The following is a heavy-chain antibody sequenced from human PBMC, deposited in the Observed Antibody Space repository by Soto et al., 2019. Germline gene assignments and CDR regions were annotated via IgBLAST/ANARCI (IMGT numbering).Heavy chain of an antibody. J-gene: IGHJ4*02. CDR2: ISGSGNST. Sequence: EVQVLESGGGLVQPGGSLRLSCAASGFTFSNYAMSWVRQAPGKGLEWVASISGSGNSTYNADSVKGRLTISRDNSKNTLYLQMNSLRAEDTAVYYCAKDADCGGDCYLHYFDYWGKGALVTVSS. D-gene: IGHD2-21*01. CDR1: GFTFSNYA. CDR3: AKDADCGGDCYLHYFDY. V-gene: IGHV3-23*01.